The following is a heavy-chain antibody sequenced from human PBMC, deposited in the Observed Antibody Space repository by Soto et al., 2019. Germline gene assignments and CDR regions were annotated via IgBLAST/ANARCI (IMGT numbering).Heavy chain of an antibody. Sequence: QVQLVESGGGVAQPGRSLRLSCAASGFTFSSYGMHWVRQAPGKGLEWVAVISYDGSNKYYADSVKGRFTISRDNSKNTLYLQMNSLRAEDTAVYYCAKDKRKNYYGSGTLIGGMDVWGQGTTVTVSS. V-gene: IGHV3-30*18. CDR3: AKDKRKNYYGSGTLIGGMDV. CDR1: GFTFSSYG. CDR2: ISYDGSNK. D-gene: IGHD3-10*01. J-gene: IGHJ6*02.